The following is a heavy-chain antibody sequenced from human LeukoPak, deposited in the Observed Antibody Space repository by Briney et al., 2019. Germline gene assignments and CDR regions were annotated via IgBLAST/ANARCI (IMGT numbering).Heavy chain of an antibody. J-gene: IGHJ4*02. V-gene: IGHV3-23*01. CDR2: ISGSGGST. CDR3: AKAHSSSWYEPNYFDY. CDR1: GFTFSSYA. D-gene: IGHD6-13*01. Sequence: GGSLRLSCAASGFTFSSYAMSWVRQAPGKGLEWVSAISGSGGSTYYADSVKGRFTISRDNSKNTLYLQMNSLRAEDTAVYYCAKAHSSSWYEPNYFDYWGQGTLVTVSS.